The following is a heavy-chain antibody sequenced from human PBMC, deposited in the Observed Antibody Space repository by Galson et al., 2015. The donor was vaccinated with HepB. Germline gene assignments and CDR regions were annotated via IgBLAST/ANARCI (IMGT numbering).Heavy chain of an antibody. Sequence: SVKVSCKASGYTFTSYYMHWVRQAPGQGLEWMGIINPSGGSTSYAQKLQGRVTMTRDTSTSTVYMELSSLRSEDTAVYYCARNKLGLRLGELSLEPNYYYGMDVWGQGTTVTVSS. CDR1: GYTFTSYY. CDR3: ARNKLGLRLGELSLEPNYYYGMDV. V-gene: IGHV1-46*04. CDR2: INPSGGST. J-gene: IGHJ6*02. D-gene: IGHD3-16*02.